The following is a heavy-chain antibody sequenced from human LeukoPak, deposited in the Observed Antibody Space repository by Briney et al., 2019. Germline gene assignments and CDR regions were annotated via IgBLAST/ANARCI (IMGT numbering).Heavy chain of an antibody. D-gene: IGHD3-3*01. CDR1: GYTFTSYD. V-gene: IGHV1-8*01. Sequence: ASVTVSCKASGYTFTSYDINWERQAAGQGLEWMGWMNPNRGNTVYAQKFQGRVTMTRNTSISTAYMELSSLRSEDTAVYYCARGLRFLEWLLSWFDPWGQGTLVTVSS. CDR3: ARGLRFLEWLLSWFDP. J-gene: IGHJ5*02. CDR2: MNPNRGNT.